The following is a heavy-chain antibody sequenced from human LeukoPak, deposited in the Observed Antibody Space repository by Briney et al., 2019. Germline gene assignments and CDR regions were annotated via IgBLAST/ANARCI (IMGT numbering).Heavy chain of an antibody. CDR1: GFTFSDYY. CDR2: ISPTARTI. D-gene: IGHD3-10*01. Sequence: GGSLRLSCAASGFTFSDYYMSWIRQAPGKGLEWVSYISPTARTIYYADSVKGRFTISRDNTKNSLYLQMNSLRAEDTAVYFCARPFYYASGTSQWGQGTLVTVSS. J-gene: IGHJ4*02. CDR3: ARPFYYASGTSQ. V-gene: IGHV3-11*01.